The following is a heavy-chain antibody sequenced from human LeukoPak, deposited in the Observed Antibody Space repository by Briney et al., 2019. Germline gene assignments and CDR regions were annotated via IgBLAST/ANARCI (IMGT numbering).Heavy chain of an antibody. V-gene: IGHV3-23*01. CDR1: GFTFSSNA. D-gene: IGHD2-2*01. J-gene: IGHJ3*02. CDR2: FIVSGLIT. CDR3: AKDDCSSTSCFPLDSFDI. Sequence: GGPLRLPCAAPGFTFSSNAMSWVRQSPGKGLEWFAAFIVSGLITYSADPVKGRFTIHRDNSKNTLYLQMNSLRAEHTAVYYCAKDDCSSTSCFPLDSFDIWGQGTMVTVSS.